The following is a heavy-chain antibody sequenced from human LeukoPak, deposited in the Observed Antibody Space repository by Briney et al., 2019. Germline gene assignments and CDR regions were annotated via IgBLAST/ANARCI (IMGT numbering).Heavy chain of an antibody. J-gene: IGHJ4*02. CDR1: GFTFSSYW. CDR2: IKQDGSEK. Sequence: GGSLRLSCAASGFTFSSYWMSWVRQAPGKGLEWVANIKQDGSEKYYVDSVKGRFTIYRDNDKNSLYLQMNSLRAEDTAVYYCARVDYDILTGYFNVWGQGTLVTVSS. V-gene: IGHV3-7*01. D-gene: IGHD3-9*01. CDR3: ARVDYDILTGYFNV.